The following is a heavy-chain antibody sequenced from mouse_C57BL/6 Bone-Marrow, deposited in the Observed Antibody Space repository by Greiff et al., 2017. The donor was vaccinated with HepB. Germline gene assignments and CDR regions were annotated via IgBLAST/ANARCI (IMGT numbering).Heavy chain of an antibody. D-gene: IGHD2-13*01. CDR3: ARPGDHYAMDY. V-gene: IGHV5-12*01. Sequence: EVHLVESGGGLVQPGGSLKLSCAASGFTFSDYYMYWVRQTPEKRLEWVAYISNGGGSTYYPDTVKGRFTISRDNAKNTLYLQMSRLKYEDTAMYYCARPGDHYAMDYWGQGTSVTVSS. CDR1: GFTFSDYY. J-gene: IGHJ4*01. CDR2: ISNGGGST.